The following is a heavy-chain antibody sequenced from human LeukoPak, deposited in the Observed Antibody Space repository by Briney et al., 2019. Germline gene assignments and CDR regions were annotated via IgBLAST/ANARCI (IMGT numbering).Heavy chain of an antibody. J-gene: IGHJ3*02. CDR2: IKQDGSEK. V-gene: IGHV3-7*01. CDR3: ARDGSNLRITIRGAFDI. CDR1: GFTLCSLR. Sequence: GGALRLSRAGSGFTLCSLRMSWGRPAPRKGLEWAANIKQDGSEKYYVDSVKGRFTISRDNAKNSLYLQMNSLRAEDTAVYYCARDGSNLRITIRGAFDIWGQGTMVTVSS. D-gene: IGHD3-10*01.